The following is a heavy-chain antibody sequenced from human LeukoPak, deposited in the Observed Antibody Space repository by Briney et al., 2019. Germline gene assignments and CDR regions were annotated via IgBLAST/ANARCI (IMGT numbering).Heavy chain of an antibody. CDR1: GYIFTSYW. CDR3: ARHPLNWNYFYFDF. V-gene: IGHV5-51*01. D-gene: IGHD1-7*01. CDR2: IYPGDPDT. J-gene: IGHJ4*02. Sequence: GGSLEISWKGSGYIFTSYWIGWGRQLPGKGLEGGGIIYPGDPDTRYSPSFQGQVTISADKSTSTAYLQWSSLKASDTAMYYCARHPLNWNYFYFDFWGQGTLVTVSS.